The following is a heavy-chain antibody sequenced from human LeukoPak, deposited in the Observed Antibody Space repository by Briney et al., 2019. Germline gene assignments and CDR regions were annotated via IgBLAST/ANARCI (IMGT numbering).Heavy chain of an antibody. D-gene: IGHD2-15*01. V-gene: IGHV3-48*01. Sequence: GGSLRLSCAASGFTFSSYSMNWVRQAPGKGLEWVSYISSSSSTIYYADSVKGRFTISRDNAKNSLYLQMNSLRAEDTAVYYCARASDCSGGSCYLYYYYYGMDVWGQGTTVTVSS. J-gene: IGHJ6*02. CDR1: GFTFSSYS. CDR3: ARASDCSGGSCYLYYYYYGMDV. CDR2: ISSSSSTI.